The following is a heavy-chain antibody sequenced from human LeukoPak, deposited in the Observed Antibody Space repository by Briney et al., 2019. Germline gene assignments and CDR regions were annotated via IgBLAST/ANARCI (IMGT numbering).Heavy chain of an antibody. V-gene: IGHV4-59*01. CDR2: IYYSGST. J-gene: IGHJ4*02. Sequence: SETLSLTCTVSGGSMSSYFWSWIRQPPGKGLEWIGYIYYSGSTNYNPSLKSRVTISVDTSKNQFSLKLSSVTAADTAVYYCARDGYSGYDGSFDYWGQGTLVTVSS. D-gene: IGHD5-12*01. CDR1: GGSMSSYF. CDR3: ARDGYSGYDGSFDY.